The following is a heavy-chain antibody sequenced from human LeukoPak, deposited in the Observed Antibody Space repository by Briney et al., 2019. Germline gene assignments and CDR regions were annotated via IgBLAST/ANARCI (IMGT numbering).Heavy chain of an antibody. CDR2: ISSSGGTI. Sequence: GGSLRLSCAASGFTFSDYYMNWIRQAPGKGLEWISYISSSGGTIYYADSVKGRFTISRDNAKKSLYLQMNSLRAEDTAVYYRASVLNMVTVPFDYWGQRTLVTVSS. V-gene: IGHV3-11*01. CDR1: GFTFSDYY. J-gene: IGHJ4*02. CDR3: ASVLNMVTVPFDY. D-gene: IGHD2-21*02.